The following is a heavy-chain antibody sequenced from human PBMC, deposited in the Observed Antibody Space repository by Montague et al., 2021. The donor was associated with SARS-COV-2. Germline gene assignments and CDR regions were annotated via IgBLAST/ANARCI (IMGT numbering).Heavy chain of an antibody. CDR2: IFPSGST. CDR1: GGSITNYY. Sequence: SETLSLTCTVSGGSITNYYWNWIRQPPGKGLEWIGYIFPSGSTNYNPSLKSRVTMSVDTSKNQFSLKLFSVTTADTALYYCARLATEVHCSVDNCSPDWGQGAMVTVSS. D-gene: IGHD1-1*01. J-gene: IGHJ4*02. CDR3: ARLATEVHCSVDNCSPD. V-gene: IGHV4-4*08.